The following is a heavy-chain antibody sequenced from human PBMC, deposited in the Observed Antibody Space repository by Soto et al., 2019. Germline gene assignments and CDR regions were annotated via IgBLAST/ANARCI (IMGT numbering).Heavy chain of an antibody. CDR2: IYHSGST. Sequence: QLQLQESGSGLVKPSQTLSLTCAVSGGSISSGGYSWSWIRQPPGKGLEWIGYIYHSGSTYYNPSLKSRFTITVDSSQNKSTLTPSCVTDADTAVYSSASVRVHYCGGDGYSPTPNRFDPWGQGTLVTVSS. V-gene: IGHV4-30-2*01. CDR3: ASVRVHYCGGDGYSPTPNRFDP. D-gene: IGHD2-21*02. J-gene: IGHJ5*02. CDR1: GGSISSGGYS.